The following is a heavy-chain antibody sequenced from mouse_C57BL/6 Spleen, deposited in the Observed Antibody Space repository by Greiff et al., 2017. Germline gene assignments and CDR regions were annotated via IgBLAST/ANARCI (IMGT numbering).Heavy chain of an antibody. Sequence: QVQLQQPGAELVMPGASVKLSCKASGYTFTSYWMHWVKQRPGQGLEWIGEIDPSDSYTNYNQKFKGKSTLTVDKSSSTAYMQLSSLTSEDSAVXYGARGITTVVGRGYYAMDYWGQGTSVTVSS. CDR3: ARGITTVVGRGYYAMDY. CDR2: IDPSDSYT. CDR1: GYTFTSYW. V-gene: IGHV1-69*01. J-gene: IGHJ4*01. D-gene: IGHD1-1*01.